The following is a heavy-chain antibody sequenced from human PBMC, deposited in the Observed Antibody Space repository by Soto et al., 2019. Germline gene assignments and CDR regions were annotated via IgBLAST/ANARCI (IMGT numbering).Heavy chain of an antibody. Sequence: SETLSLTCAVSGYSISSGYYWGWIRQPPGKGLEWIGRIYHSGITYYSPSLKGRLTISVDTSKNQFSLKLSSVTAADTAVYYCARIYCSSSSCYYYYGMDVWGQGTTVTVSS. CDR3: ARIYCSSSSCYYYYGMDV. V-gene: IGHV4-38-2*01. D-gene: IGHD2-2*01. CDR2: IYHSGIT. CDR1: GYSISSGYY. J-gene: IGHJ6*02.